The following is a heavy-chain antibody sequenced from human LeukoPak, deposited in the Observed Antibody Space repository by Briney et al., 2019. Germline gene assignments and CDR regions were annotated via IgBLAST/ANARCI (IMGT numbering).Heavy chain of an antibody. Sequence: GGSLRLSCAASGFAFSSQAMGWVRQAPGKGLEWVSAISDSGSITYYADSVKGRFTISRDNSKNTLFLQMNSLRAEDTAVYYCAKDARRTSGWYFFDYWGQGTLVTVSS. CDR1: GFAFSSQA. J-gene: IGHJ4*02. CDR2: ISDSGSIT. CDR3: AKDARRTSGWYFFDY. V-gene: IGHV3-23*01. D-gene: IGHD6-19*01.